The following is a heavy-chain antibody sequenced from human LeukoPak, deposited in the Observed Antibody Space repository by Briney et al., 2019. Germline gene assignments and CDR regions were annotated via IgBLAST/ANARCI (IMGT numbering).Heavy chain of an antibody. Sequence: SVKVSCKASGGTFSSYAISWVRQAPGQGLEWMGGIIPIFGTANYAQKFQGRVTITADESTSTAYMELSSLRSEDTAVYYCAGNVEMATTDPFDYWGQGTLVTVSS. V-gene: IGHV1-69*13. D-gene: IGHD5-24*01. CDR1: GGTFSSYA. CDR3: AGNVEMATTDPFDY. CDR2: IIPIFGTA. J-gene: IGHJ4*02.